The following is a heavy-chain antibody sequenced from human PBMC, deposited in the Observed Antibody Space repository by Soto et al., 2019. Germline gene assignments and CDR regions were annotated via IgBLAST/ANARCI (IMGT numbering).Heavy chain of an antibody. Sequence: QVQLVESGGGVVQPGRSLRLSCAASGFTFSSYGMHWVRQAPGKGLEWVAVIWYDGSNKYYADSVKGRFTISRDNSKNTLYLQMNSLRSEDTAVYYCARDRSSSRRRPPGYFQHWGQGTLVTVSS. CDR3: ARDRSSSRRRPPGYFQH. CDR1: GFTFSSYG. V-gene: IGHV3-33*01. CDR2: IWYDGSNK. J-gene: IGHJ1*01. D-gene: IGHD6-13*01.